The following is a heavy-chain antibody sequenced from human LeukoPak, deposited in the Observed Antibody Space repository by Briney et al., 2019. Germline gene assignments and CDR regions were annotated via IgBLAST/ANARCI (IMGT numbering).Heavy chain of an antibody. Sequence: ASVKVSCKASGYTFTSYGISWVRQAPGQGLEWMGWISAYNGNTNYAQKLQGRVTMTTDTSTSTAYMELRSLRSDDTAVYYCARALYGSGEEDAFDIWGQGTMVTVSS. D-gene: IGHD3-10*01. CDR1: GYTFTSYG. V-gene: IGHV1-18*01. CDR3: ARALYGSGEEDAFDI. CDR2: ISAYNGNT. J-gene: IGHJ3*02.